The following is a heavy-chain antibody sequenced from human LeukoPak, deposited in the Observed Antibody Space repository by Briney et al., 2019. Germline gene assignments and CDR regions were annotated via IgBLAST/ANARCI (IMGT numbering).Heavy chain of an antibody. V-gene: IGHV3-23*01. D-gene: IGHD6-19*01. J-gene: IGHJ4*02. CDR1: GFTFSSYA. CDR2: ISGSGGST. CDR3: AKMGPIAVAGTRDY. Sequence: PGGSLRLSCAGSGFTFSSYAMSWVRQAPGKGLEWVSAISGSGGSTYYADSVKGLFTISRDNSKNTLYLQMNSLRAEDTAVYYCAKMGPIAVAGTRDYWGQGTLVTVSS.